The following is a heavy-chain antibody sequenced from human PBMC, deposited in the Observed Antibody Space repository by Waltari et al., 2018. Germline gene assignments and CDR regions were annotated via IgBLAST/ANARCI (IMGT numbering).Heavy chain of an antibody. CDR2: IYHSGST. CDR3: ARELRYSGSYPLGGYYGMDV. J-gene: IGHJ6*02. CDR1: GYSISSGYY. D-gene: IGHD1-26*01. V-gene: IGHV4-38-2*02. Sequence: QVQLQESGPGLVKPSETLSLTCAVSGYSISSGYYWGWILQPPGTGLEWIGSIYHSGSTYYNPSLKSRVTISVDTSKNQFSLKLSSVTAADTAVYYCARELRYSGSYPLGGYYGMDVWGQGTTVTVSS.